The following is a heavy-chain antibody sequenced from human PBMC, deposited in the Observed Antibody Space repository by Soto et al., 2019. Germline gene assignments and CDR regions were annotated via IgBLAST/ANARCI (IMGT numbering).Heavy chain of an antibody. D-gene: IGHD1-1*01. J-gene: IGHJ4*02. V-gene: IGHV4-59*01. Sequence: SETQSLTCTVSGGSISEYYWSWIRQPPGKGLEWIGYIYYTGSSSHNPSLKSRVSLSTDTSKNQLSLILTSVTTADTAVYYCARGYNKWASWGQGTLVTVS. CDR3: ARGYNKWAS. CDR2: IYYTGSS. CDR1: GGSISEYY.